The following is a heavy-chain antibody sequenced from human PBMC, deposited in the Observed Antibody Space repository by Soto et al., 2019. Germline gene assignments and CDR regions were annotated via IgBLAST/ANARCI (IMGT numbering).Heavy chain of an antibody. J-gene: IGHJ4*02. CDR2: VSKSDYT. V-gene: IGHV3-21*01. CDR3: AREDSIIIPAVSDF. Sequence: GGSLKLSCAVSGFYFNNYGINWVRQAPGKGLEWVSSVSKSDYTYYSDSVKGRFTISRDNAKNSVSLQMNSLRAEDTAVYYCAREDSIIIPAVSDFWGQGTLVTVSS. D-gene: IGHD2-2*01. CDR1: GFYFNNYG.